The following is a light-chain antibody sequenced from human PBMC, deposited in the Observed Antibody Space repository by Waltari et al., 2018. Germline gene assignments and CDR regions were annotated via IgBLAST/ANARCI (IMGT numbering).Light chain of an antibody. CDR2: DAS. CDR3: QQYQTFRT. Sequence: IQMTQSPSTLSASVGDRVTLTCRASQTISTWLAWYQHKPGQAPKPLIYDASTIQGGVPARFSGSGSGTEFSLTISTLQPDDFATYYCQQYQTFRTFGRGTRVELK. CDR1: QTISTW. V-gene: IGKV1-5*01. J-gene: IGKJ1*01.